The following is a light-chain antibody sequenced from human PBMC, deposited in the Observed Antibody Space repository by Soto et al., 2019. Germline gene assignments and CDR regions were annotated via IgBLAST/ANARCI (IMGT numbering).Light chain of an antibody. V-gene: IGKV2-24*01. CDR1: ESLVHSDGTTY. Sequence: EIVMTQTPLSSPVTLGQPASISCRSSESLVHSDGTTYLSWFHLRPGQPPRLLIHQISDRFYGVPDRFSGSGAGTEFTLKISRGEAEDVGLYYCLQATHFPWTFGQGTKVEVK. CDR3: LQATHFPWT. J-gene: IGKJ1*01. CDR2: QIS.